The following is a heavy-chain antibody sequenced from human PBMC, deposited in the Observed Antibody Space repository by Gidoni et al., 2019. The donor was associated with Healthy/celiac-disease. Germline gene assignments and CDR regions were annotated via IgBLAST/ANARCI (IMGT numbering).Heavy chain of an antibody. D-gene: IGHD3-16*01. Sequence: EVQLVVSGGGLVQPGGSLRLSCAASGFTVSSNYMSWVRQAPGKGLEWVSVIYSGGSTYYAESVKGRFTISRDNSKNTLYLQMNSLRAEDTAVYYCASGWGDYYYGMDVWGQGTTVTVSS. CDR3: ASGWGDYYYGMDV. CDR1: GFTVSSNY. J-gene: IGHJ6*02. V-gene: IGHV3-66*01. CDR2: IYSGGST.